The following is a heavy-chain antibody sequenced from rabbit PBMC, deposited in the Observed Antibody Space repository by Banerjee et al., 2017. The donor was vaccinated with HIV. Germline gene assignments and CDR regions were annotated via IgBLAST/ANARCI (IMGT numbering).Heavy chain of an antibody. Sequence: QSLEESGGDLVKPGASLTLTCTASGFSFSSNYWICWVRQAPGKGLEWIACIFTSSAGTSYASWAKGRFTISKTSSTTVTLQMTSLTAADTATYFCAREGAGTAISFDLWGQGTLVTVS. CDR2: IFTSSAGT. CDR3: AREGAGTAISFDL. D-gene: IGHD4-2*01. V-gene: IGHV1S40*01. J-gene: IGHJ4*01. CDR1: GFSFSSNYW.